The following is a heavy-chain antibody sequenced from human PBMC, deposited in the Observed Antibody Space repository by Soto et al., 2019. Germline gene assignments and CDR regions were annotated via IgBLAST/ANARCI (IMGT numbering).Heavy chain of an antibody. CDR1: GGTFSSYA. J-gene: IGHJ2*01. CDR3: ARARQLGRYWYFDL. Sequence: SVTVSCKAPGGTFSSYAISWVRQAPGQGLEWMGGIIPIFGTANYAQKFQGRVTITADESTSTAYMELSSLRSEDTAVYYCARARQLGRYWYFDLWGRGPLVTVPP. CDR2: IIPIFGTA. V-gene: IGHV1-69*13. D-gene: IGHD6-6*01.